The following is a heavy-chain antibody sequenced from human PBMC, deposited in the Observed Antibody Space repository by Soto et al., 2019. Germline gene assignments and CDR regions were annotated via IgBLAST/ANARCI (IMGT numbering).Heavy chain of an antibody. Sequence: LSLTCVVSGDSMTSGSYYWSWVRQPPGKGLEWLGNIYYRGATSHNPSLKGRLLISADTSRNQFSLELASVTAADTAVYYCARENPLNWGGWFDPWGQGILVTVSS. V-gene: IGHV4-30-4*01. CDR2: IYYRGAT. CDR1: GDSMTSGSYY. J-gene: IGHJ5*02. D-gene: IGHD2-21*01. CDR3: ARENPLNWGGWFDP.